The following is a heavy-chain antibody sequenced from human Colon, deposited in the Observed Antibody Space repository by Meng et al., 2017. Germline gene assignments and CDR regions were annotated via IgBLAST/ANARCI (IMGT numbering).Heavy chain of an antibody. J-gene: IGHJ4*02. CDR3: ATYPVLGG. D-gene: IGHD3-16*01. V-gene: IGHV3-20*04. CDR1: GFTFDDYD. Sequence: GESLKISCEASGFTFDDYDMNWVRQAPGKGLEWVSDVNWNGDTTNYADSVKGRFTISRDNAKNSLYLQMNSLRVEDTALYYCATYPVLGGWGQGTLVTVSS. CDR2: VNWNGDTT.